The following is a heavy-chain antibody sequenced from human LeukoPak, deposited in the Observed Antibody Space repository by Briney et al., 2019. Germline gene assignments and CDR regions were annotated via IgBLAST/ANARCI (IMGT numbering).Heavy chain of an antibody. V-gene: IGHV3-9*01. CDR2: ISWNSGSI. CDR1: GFTFDDYA. D-gene: IGHD5-24*01. J-gene: IGHJ3*02. CDR3: AKDLVEMATMGHAFDI. Sequence: GGSLRLSCAASGFTFDDYAMHWVRHARGKGREWGSGISWNSGSIDYADSVKGRFTISRDNAKNSLYLQMNSLRAEDTALYYCAKDLVEMATMGHAFDIWGQGTMVTVSS.